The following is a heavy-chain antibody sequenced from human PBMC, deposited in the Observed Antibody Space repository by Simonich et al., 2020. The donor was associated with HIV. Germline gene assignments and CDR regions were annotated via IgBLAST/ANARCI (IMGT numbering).Heavy chain of an antibody. J-gene: IGHJ4*02. Sequence: QVQLQQWGAGLLKPSETLSLTCAVYGWSFRGYYWGWIRQPPGKGLEWIGEINHRGSTNYNPSLKSGVTISVDTSKNQFSLKLSSVTAADTAVYYCARRHPTTVTTPYFDYWGQGTLVTVSS. CDR1: GWSFRGYY. D-gene: IGHD4-17*01. CDR2: INHRGST. CDR3: ARRHPTTVTTPYFDY. V-gene: IGHV4-34*01.